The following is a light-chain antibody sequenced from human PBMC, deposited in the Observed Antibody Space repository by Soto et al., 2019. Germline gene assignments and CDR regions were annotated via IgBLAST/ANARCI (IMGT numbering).Light chain of an antibody. CDR3: QQYGSAPWA. J-gene: IGKJ1*01. Sequence: DIVLTQSPGTLSLSPGERAILSCRASQTVNNSYLAWCQQKPGQAPRLLIYGASSRATGIPDRFSGSGSGTDFTLTISRLEPEDFAVYYCQQYGSAPWAFGQGTKVDIK. V-gene: IGKV3-20*01. CDR2: GAS. CDR1: QTVNNSY.